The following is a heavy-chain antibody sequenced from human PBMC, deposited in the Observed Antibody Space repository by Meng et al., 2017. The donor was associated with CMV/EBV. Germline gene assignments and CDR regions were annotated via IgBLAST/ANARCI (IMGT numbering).Heavy chain of an antibody. CDR3: ARDLYYDSSGYYNLAGYYYGMDV. V-gene: IGHV4-39*07. Sequence: SETLSLTCTVSGGSISSISYYWGWIRQPPGKGLEWIGSIYYSGSTYYNPSLKSRVTISVDTSKNQFSLKPSSVTAADTAVYYWARDLYYDSSGYYNLAGYYYGMDVWGQGTTVTVSS. CDR1: GGSISSISYY. J-gene: IGHJ6*02. D-gene: IGHD3-22*01. CDR2: IYYSGST.